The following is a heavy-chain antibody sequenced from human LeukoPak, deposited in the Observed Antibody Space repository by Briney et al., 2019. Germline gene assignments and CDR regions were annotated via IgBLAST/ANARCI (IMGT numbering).Heavy chain of an antibody. D-gene: IGHD4-23*01. CDR1: GFTFSSYA. J-gene: IGHJ4*02. Sequence: GGSLRLSCAASGFTFSSYAMSWVRQAPGKGLEWVSAISGSGGSTYYADSVKGRFTISRDNSKNTLYLQMNSLRAEDTAVYYCAKDHDYGGNSEAYFDNWGQGTLVTVSS. CDR3: AKDHDYGGNSEAYFDN. CDR2: ISGSGGST. V-gene: IGHV3-23*01.